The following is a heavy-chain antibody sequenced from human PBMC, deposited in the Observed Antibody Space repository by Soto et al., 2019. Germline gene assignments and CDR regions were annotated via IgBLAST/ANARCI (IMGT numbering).Heavy chain of an antibody. Sequence: GESLKISCKGSGYSFTSYWIGWVRQMPGKGLEWMGIIYPGDSDTRYSPSFQGQVTISADKSISTAYLQWSSLKASDTAMYYCARHQSFPQGIVVVPAAIGMDVWGQGTTVTVSS. CDR3: ARHQSFPQGIVVVPAAIGMDV. V-gene: IGHV5-51*01. J-gene: IGHJ6*02. CDR1: GYSFTSYW. D-gene: IGHD2-2*02. CDR2: IYPGDSDT.